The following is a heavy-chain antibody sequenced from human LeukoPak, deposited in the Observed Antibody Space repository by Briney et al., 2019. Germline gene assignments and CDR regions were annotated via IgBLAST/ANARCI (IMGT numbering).Heavy chain of an antibody. V-gene: IGHV4-34*01. CDR2: INHSGST. J-gene: IGHJ4*02. D-gene: IGHD4-23*01. Sequence: SETLSLTCAVSGGSISSGGYYWSWIRQPPGKGLEWIGEINHSGSTNYNPSLKSRVTISVDTSKNQFSLKLSSVTAADTAVYYCARKGNWDGDYGGNSLLPYYFDYWGQGTLVTVSS. CDR3: ARKGNWDGDYGGNSLLPYYFDY. CDR1: GGSISSGGYY.